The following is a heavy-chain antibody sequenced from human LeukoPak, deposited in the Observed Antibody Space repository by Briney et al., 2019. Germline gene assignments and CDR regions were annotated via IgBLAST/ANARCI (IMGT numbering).Heavy chain of an antibody. J-gene: IGHJ6*02. D-gene: IGHD5-18*01. CDR1: GFTFSDHY. CDR2: TRNKANSYTT. V-gene: IGHV3-72*01. Sequence: PGGSLRLSCAASGFTFSDHYMDWVRQAPGKGLEWVGRTRNKANSYTTEYAASVKGRFTISRDDSKNSLYLQMHSLKTEDTAVYYCARFYRDTAMVTGDYYYGMDVWGQRTTVTVSS. CDR3: ARFYRDTAMVTGDYYYGMDV.